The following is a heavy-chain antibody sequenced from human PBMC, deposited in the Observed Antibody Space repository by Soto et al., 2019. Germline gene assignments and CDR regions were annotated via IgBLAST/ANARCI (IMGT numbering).Heavy chain of an antibody. V-gene: IGHV4-34*01. Sequence: SETLSLTCAVYGGSFSGYYWSWIRQPPGKGLEWIGEINHSGSTNYNPSLKSRVTISVDTSKNQFSLKLSSVTAADTAVYYCARGWGGDYVQYYYYGMDVWGQGTTVTVSS. J-gene: IGHJ6*02. CDR3: ARGWGGDYVQYYYYGMDV. CDR2: INHSGST. CDR1: GGSFSGYY. D-gene: IGHD4-17*01.